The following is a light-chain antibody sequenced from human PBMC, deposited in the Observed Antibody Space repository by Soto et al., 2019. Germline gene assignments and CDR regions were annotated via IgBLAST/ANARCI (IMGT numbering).Light chain of an antibody. J-gene: IGKJ1*01. CDR2: DAS. CDR1: QNINSW. CDR3: QHYNSYLWT. V-gene: IGKV1-5*01. Sequence: DIQMTQSPSTLSASVGDRVTITCRASQNINSWLAWYQQKPGKAPKFLIYDASSLESWVPSRFSGSGSGTEFTLTISSLQPDDFAAYYCQHYNSYLWTFGQGTKVEIK.